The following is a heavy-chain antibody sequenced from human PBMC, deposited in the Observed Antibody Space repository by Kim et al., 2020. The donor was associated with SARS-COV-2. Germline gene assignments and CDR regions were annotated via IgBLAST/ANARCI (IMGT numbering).Heavy chain of an antibody. CDR3: ARVEGPMVGPTKIDY. J-gene: IGHJ4*02. Sequence: ASVKVSCKASGYTFTNYAMHWVRQAPGQRLEWMGWINAGNGNTKYSQKFQGRVTITRDTSAKTAYMELSSLRSEDTAVYYCARVEGPMVGPTKIDYWGQGTLVTVSS. V-gene: IGHV1-3*01. CDR1: GYTFTNYA. CDR2: INAGNGNT. D-gene: IGHD1-26*01.